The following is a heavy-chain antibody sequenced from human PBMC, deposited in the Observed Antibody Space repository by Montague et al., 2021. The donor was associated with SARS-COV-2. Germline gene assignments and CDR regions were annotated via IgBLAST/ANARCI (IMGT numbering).Heavy chain of an antibody. J-gene: IGHJ4*02. CDR3: AKATPPGPDLDWFSALDY. CDR2: ISWNSGII. D-gene: IGHD3-9*01. CDR1: GFPYEDYA. V-gene: IGHV3-9*01. Sequence: SLRLSCAGSGFPYEDYAMHWVRQAPGKGLEWVAGISWNSGIIVYADSVKGRFNISRDNSKNSLYLQMNRLSPEDTAFYYCAKATPPGPDLDWFSALDYWGQGILVSVSS.